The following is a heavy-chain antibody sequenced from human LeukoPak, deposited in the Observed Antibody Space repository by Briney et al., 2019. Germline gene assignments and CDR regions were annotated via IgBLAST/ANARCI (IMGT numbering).Heavy chain of an antibody. V-gene: IGHV1-69*01. CDR3: ARGRGDGDGYNRVYYYYGMDV. Sequence: SVKVSCKASGGTFSSYAISWVRQAPGQGLEWMGGIIPIFGTANYAQKFQGRVTITADESTSTAYMELSSLRSEDTAVYYCARGRGDGDGYNRVYYYYGMDVWGQGTTVTVSS. CDR1: GGTFSSYA. J-gene: IGHJ6*02. CDR2: IIPIFGTA. D-gene: IGHD5-24*01.